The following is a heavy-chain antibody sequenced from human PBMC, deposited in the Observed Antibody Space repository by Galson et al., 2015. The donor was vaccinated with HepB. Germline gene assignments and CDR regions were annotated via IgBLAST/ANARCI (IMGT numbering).Heavy chain of an antibody. Sequence: SLRLSCAASGFTFSRYGMHWVRQAPGKGLDWVAAIQFDGSKEYYAHSVKRRFTISRDDSKNTVSLQMHSLGAEDSAVYYCAKPGAGGPAAFHFYYPDVWGNGTTVAVSS. CDR3: AKPGAGGPAAFHFYYPDV. J-gene: IGHJ6*03. D-gene: IGHD2-2*01. V-gene: IGHV3-33*06. CDR1: GFTFSRYG. CDR2: IQFDGSKE.